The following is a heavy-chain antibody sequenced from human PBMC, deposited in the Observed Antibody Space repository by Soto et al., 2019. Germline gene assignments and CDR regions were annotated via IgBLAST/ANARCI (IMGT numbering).Heavy chain of an antibody. J-gene: IGHJ4*02. CDR1: GLNFAGYA. V-gene: IGHV3-23*01. D-gene: IGHD2-2*01. CDR3: AKESLFPSIQGIITN. CDR2: LSSSGEKT. Sequence: EVWLSESGGGLARPGGSLRLSCEASGLNFAGYAMSWVRQAPGKGLDWVSSLSSSGEKTYYSDSVRGRFTISRDNTKNTVYLQMNTLSADDTAVYFCAKESLFPSIQGIITNWGQGVVVTVSS.